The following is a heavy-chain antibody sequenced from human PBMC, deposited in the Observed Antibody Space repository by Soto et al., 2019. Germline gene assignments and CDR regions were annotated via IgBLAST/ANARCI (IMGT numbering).Heavy chain of an antibody. J-gene: IGHJ4*02. Sequence: QVQLQESGPGLVKPSETLSLTCTVSGGSISSYYWSWIRQPPGKGLEWIGYIYYSGSTNYNPSLKSRVTIPVDTSKNQFSLKLSSVTAADTAVYYCARLGGYSSSWNFDYWGQGTLVTVSS. V-gene: IGHV4-59*08. CDR1: GGSISSYY. CDR3: ARLGGYSSSWNFDY. D-gene: IGHD6-13*01. CDR2: IYYSGST.